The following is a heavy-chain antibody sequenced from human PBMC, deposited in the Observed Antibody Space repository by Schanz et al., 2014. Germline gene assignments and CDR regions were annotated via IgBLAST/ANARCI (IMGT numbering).Heavy chain of an antibody. D-gene: IGHD2-2*01. CDR3: ARAGYDADTWFDP. CDR1: GITFSSHS. Sequence: EVQLVESGGGLVQPGGSLRLSCAASGITFSSHSFNWVRQAPGKGLEWISYITYNGGTIYYADSVKGRFTISRDNAKNSLFLQMNSLRAEDTAVYYCARAGYDADTWFDPWGQGTLVTVSS. CDR2: ITYNGGTI. J-gene: IGHJ5*02. V-gene: IGHV3-48*01.